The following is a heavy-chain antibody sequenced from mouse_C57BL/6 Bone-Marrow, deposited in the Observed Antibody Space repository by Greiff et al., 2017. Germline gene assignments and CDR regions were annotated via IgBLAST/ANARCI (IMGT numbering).Heavy chain of an antibody. V-gene: IGHV5-12*01. J-gene: IGHJ4*01. CDR2: ISNGGGST. CDR3: ARHVRITTVVDHAMDY. Sequence: EVKLVESGGGLVQPGGSLKLSCAASGFTFSDYYMYLVRQTPEKRLEWVAYISNGGGSTYYPDTVKGRFTISRDNAKNTLYLQMSRLKSEDTAMYYCARHVRITTVVDHAMDYWGQGTSVTVSS. D-gene: IGHD1-1*01. CDR1: GFTFSDYY.